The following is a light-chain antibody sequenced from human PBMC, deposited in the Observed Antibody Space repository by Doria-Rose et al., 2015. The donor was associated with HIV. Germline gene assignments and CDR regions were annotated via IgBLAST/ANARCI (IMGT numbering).Light chain of an antibody. CDR3: HQYGTSWT. CDR2: DGS. V-gene: IGKV3-20*01. J-gene: IGKJ1*01. Sequence: FTQSPGTLSLSPGERATLSCRASQSFSSTYLAWYQQKPGQAPSLLIYDGSTRATGIPDRFSASGYGTDFTLTINRLEPEDFALYYCHQYGTSWTFGQGTKVEI. CDR1: QSFSSTY.